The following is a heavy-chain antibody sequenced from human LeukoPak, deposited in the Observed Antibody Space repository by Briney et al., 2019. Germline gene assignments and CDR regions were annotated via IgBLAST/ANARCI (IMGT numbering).Heavy chain of an antibody. CDR1: GFTFRSYS. Sequence: GGSLRLSCAASGFTFRSYSMNWVRQAPGKGLEWVSSISSISSYIYYADSVKGRFTISRDNAKNSLYLQMNSLRAEDTAVYYCAKDKNTYYFDYWGQGTLVTVSS. V-gene: IGHV3-21*04. CDR2: ISSISSYI. CDR3: AKDKNTYYFDY. J-gene: IGHJ4*02.